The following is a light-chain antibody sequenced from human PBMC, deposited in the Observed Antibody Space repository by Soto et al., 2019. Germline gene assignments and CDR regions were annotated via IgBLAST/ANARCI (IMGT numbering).Light chain of an antibody. CDR3: QQYGSYT. J-gene: IGKJ5*01. Sequence: EIVLTQSPCTLSLSPGERATLSCRASQSVSSSYLAWYQQKPGQAPRLLIYGASSRATGIPVRFSGSGSGTDFTLTISRLEPEDFAVYYCQQYGSYTFGQGTRLEIK. V-gene: IGKV3-20*01. CDR1: QSVSSSY. CDR2: GAS.